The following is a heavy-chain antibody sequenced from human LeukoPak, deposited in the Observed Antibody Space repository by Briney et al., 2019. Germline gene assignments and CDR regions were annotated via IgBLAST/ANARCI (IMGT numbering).Heavy chain of an antibody. J-gene: IGHJ4*02. D-gene: IGHD2-15*01. Sequence: GASVKVSRKASGYTFTSYGISWVRQAPGQGLEWMGWISVYNGNTNYAQKVKGRVTMTTDTSTSTAYMELGSLRSDDTAVYYCAKVVGSAWYDYWGQGTLVTVSS. CDR2: ISVYNGNT. V-gene: IGHV1-18*01. CDR3: AKVVGSAWYDY. CDR1: GYTFTSYG.